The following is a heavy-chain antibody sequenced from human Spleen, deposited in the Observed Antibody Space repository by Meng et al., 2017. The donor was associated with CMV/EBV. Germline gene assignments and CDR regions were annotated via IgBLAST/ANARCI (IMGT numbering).Heavy chain of an antibody. CDR1: GGSFSGYY. Sequence: AVYGGSFSGYYWSYIRQPPGKGLEWIGEINHSGSTNYNPSLKSRVTISVDTSKNQFSLKLSSVTAADTAVYYCARFVAAAKYYFDYWGQGTLVTVSS. CDR2: INHSGST. V-gene: IGHV4-34*01. J-gene: IGHJ4*02. CDR3: ARFVAAAKYYFDY. D-gene: IGHD6-13*01.